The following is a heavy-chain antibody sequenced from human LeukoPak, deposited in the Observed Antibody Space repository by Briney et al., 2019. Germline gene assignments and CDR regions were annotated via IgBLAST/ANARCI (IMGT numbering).Heavy chain of an antibody. Sequence: SETLSLTCTVSGGSISSYYWSWIRQPPGKGLEWIGYIYYSGSTNYNPSLKSRVTISVDTSKNQFSLKLSSVTAADTAVYYCAKDWPRTGTNDAFDIWGQGTMVTVSS. CDR2: IYYSGST. CDR3: AKDWPRTGTNDAFDI. D-gene: IGHD1/OR15-1a*01. V-gene: IGHV4-59*01. J-gene: IGHJ3*02. CDR1: GGSISSYY.